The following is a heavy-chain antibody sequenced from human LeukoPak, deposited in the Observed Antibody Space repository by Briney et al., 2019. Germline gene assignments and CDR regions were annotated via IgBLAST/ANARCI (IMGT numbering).Heavy chain of an antibody. CDR2: VNHSGYT. Sequence: SETLSLTCDVSGVSFSTNYWSWIRQSPEKGLEWMGEVNHSGYTNYNPSLKGRATISVDTSKNQFSLKLSSVTAADTAVYYCARQLYGSDYWGQGTLVTVSS. CDR3: ARQLYGSDY. V-gene: IGHV4-34*01. CDR1: GVSFSTNY. J-gene: IGHJ4*02. D-gene: IGHD4-17*01.